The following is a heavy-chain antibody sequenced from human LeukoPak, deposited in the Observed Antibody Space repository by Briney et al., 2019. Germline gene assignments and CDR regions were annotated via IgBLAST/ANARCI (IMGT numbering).Heavy chain of an antibody. D-gene: IGHD3-9*01. CDR2: INHSGST. CDR3: ASAIRYFDWLPSY. J-gene: IGHJ4*02. CDR1: GGSFSGYY. V-gene: IGHV4-34*01. Sequence: SETLSLTCAVYGGSFSGYYWSWIRQPPGKGLEWIGEINHSGSTNYNPSLKSLVTISVDTSKNQFSLKLSSVTAADTAVYYCASAIRYFDWLPSYWGQGTLVTVSS.